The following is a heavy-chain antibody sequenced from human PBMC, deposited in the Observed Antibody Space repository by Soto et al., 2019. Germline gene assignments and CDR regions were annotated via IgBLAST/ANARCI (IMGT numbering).Heavy chain of an antibody. V-gene: IGHV3-21*01. CDR2: ISSSSSYI. CDR3: SRDGNLEWLLWGYYYYYMDV. Sequence: GGSLRLSCAASGFTFSSYSMNWVRQAPGKGLEWVSSISSSSSYIYYADSVKGRFTISRDNAKNSLYLQMNSLRAEDTAVYYCSRDGNLEWLLWGYYYYYMDVWGKGTTVTVSS. CDR1: GFTFSSYS. J-gene: IGHJ6*03. D-gene: IGHD3-3*01.